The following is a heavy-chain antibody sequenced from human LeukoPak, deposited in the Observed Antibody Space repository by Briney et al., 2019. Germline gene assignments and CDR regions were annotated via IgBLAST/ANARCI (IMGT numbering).Heavy chain of an antibody. CDR1: GGSISSYY. CDR2: IYYSGST. J-gene: IGHJ4*02. Sequence: PSETLSLTCTVSGGSISSYYWSWIRQPPGKGLEWIGYIYYSGSTNYNPSLKSRVTISVDTSKNQFSLKLSSVTAADTAVYYCARHGMGANFDYWGQGTLVTASS. D-gene: IGHD1-26*01. CDR3: ARHGMGANFDY. V-gene: IGHV4-59*08.